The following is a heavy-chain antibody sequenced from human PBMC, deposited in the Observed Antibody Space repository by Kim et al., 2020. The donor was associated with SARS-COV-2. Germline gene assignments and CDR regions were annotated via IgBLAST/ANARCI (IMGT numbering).Heavy chain of an antibody. J-gene: IGHJ6*02. V-gene: IGHV4-59*08. CDR2: IYYSGST. Sequence: SETLSLTCTVSGGSISSYYWSWIRQPPGKGLEWIGYIYYSGSTNYNPSLKSRVTISVDTSKNQFSLKLSSVTAADTAVYYCARMSGLLWFGELLYNDYYGMDVWGQGTTVTVSS. CDR1: GGSISSYY. CDR3: ARMSGLLWFGELLYNDYYGMDV. D-gene: IGHD3-10*01.